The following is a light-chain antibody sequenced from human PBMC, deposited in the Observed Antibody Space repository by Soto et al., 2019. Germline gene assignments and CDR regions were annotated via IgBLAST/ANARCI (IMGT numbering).Light chain of an antibody. J-gene: IGKJ5*01. CDR2: AAS. CDR3: QQSYSTSIT. Sequence: DIQMAQSPSCLSASVGDRVTSSCRASQSISSYLNWYQQKPGKAPKLLIYAASSLQSGVPSRFSGSGSGTDFTLTISSLQPEDFATYYCQQSYSTSITFGQGTRLEIK. CDR1: QSISSY. V-gene: IGKV1-39*01.